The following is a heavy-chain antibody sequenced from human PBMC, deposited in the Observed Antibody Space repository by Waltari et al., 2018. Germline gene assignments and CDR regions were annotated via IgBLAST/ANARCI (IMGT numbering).Heavy chain of an antibody. V-gene: IGHV4-59*01. D-gene: IGHD6-6*01. Sequence: QVQLQESGPGLVKPSETLSLTCTVSGGSISSYYWRWIRQPPGKGLEWIGYIYYSGSTNYNPSLKNRVTISVDTSKNQFSLKLSSVTAADTAVYYCARGLSSSWLDYWGQGTLVTVSS. CDR3: ARGLSSSWLDY. J-gene: IGHJ4*02. CDR1: GGSISSYY. CDR2: IYYSGST.